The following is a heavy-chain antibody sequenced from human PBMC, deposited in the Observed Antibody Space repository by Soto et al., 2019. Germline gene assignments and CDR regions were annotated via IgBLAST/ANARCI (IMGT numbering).Heavy chain of an antibody. CDR3: ARDFGGVDYYDFWSGRYYYYYGMEV. Sequence: QVQLVQSGAEVKKPGASVKVSCKASGYTFTSYGISWVRQAPGQGLEWMGWISAYNGNTNYAQKIQGRVTRTTDTATSTAYMELRSLRSDDTAVYYCARDFGGVDYYDFWSGRYYYYYGMEVWGQATKVTVSS. D-gene: IGHD3-3*01. CDR1: GYTFTSYG. CDR2: ISAYNGNT. V-gene: IGHV1-18*01. J-gene: IGHJ6*02.